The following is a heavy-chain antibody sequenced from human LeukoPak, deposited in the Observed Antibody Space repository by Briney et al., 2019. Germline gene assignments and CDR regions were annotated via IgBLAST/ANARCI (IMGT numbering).Heavy chain of an antibody. D-gene: IGHD5-18*01. J-gene: IGHJ4*02. CDR1: GGTFSSYA. V-gene: IGHV1-69*04. Sequence: ASVKVPCKASGGTFSSYAISWVRQAPGQGLEWMGRIIPILGIANYAQKFQGRVTITADKSTSTAYMELSSLRSEDTAVYYCARDSGAMVTSFDYWGQGTLVTVSS. CDR2: IIPILGIA. CDR3: ARDSGAMVTSFDY.